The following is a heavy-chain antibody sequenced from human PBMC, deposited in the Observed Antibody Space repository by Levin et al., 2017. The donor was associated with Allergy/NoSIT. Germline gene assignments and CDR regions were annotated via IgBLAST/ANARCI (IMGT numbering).Heavy chain of an antibody. CDR2: ISGSSGST. CDR3: AKDRAYSTSWYWGDY. Sequence: GGSLRLSCAASGFSFSNYAMSWVRQAPGKGLEWVSAISGSSGSTYYADSVKGRFTISRDNSKNTLYLQMNSLRAEDTAVYFCAKDRAYSTSWYWGDYWGQGTLVTVSS. CDR1: GFSFSNYA. D-gene: IGHD6-13*01. J-gene: IGHJ4*02. V-gene: IGHV3-23*01.